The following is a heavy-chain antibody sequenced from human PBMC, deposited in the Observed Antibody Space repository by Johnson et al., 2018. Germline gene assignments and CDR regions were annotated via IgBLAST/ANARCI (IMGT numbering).Heavy chain of an antibody. CDR1: GFTFSSYS. CDR2: ISSSSSYI. CDR3: AKAPRGGYPGYYMDG. J-gene: IGHJ6*03. D-gene: IGHD3-16*02. Sequence: VQLVQSGGGLVKPGGSLRLSCAASGFTFSSYSMNWVRQAPGKGLEWVSSISSSSSYIYYADSVKGRFTISRDNSKNTLYLQMNSLRAEDTAVYYCAKAPRGGYPGYYMDGWGKGTTVTVSS. V-gene: IGHV3-21*01.